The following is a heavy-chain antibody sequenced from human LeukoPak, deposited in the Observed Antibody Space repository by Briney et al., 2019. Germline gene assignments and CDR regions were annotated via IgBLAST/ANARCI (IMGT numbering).Heavy chain of an antibody. D-gene: IGHD5-12*01. V-gene: IGHV3-23*01. J-gene: IGHJ4*02. CDR2: LSGSGGDT. CDR1: GFTFSRNA. CDR3: ARAAYNSGPDY. Sequence: GGSLRLSCAASGFTFSRNAMSWVRQAPGKGLEWVSSLSGSGGDTYYADSVKGRFTISRDNAKNSLYLQMNNLRAEDTAVYYCARAAYNSGPDYWGQGTLVTVSS.